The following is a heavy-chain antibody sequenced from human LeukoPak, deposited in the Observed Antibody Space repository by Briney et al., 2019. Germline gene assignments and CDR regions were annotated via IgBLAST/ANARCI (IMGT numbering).Heavy chain of an antibody. Sequence: SETLSLTCAVYGGSFSGYYWSWIRQPPGKGLEWNGEINHSGSTNYNPSLKSRVTISVDTSKNQFSLKLSSVTAADTAVYYCARMLKTTLYYYYGMDVWGQGTTVTVSS. CDR2: INHSGST. CDR1: GGSFSGYY. J-gene: IGHJ6*02. V-gene: IGHV4-34*01. CDR3: ARMLKTTLYYYYGMDV. D-gene: IGHD4-11*01.